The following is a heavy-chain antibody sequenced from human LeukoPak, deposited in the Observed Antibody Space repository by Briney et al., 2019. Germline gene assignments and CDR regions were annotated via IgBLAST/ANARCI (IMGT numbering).Heavy chain of an antibody. CDR3: ARGGGWDAYYYYGLDV. J-gene: IGHJ6*02. CDR2: ISSSSTYI. D-gene: IGHD6-19*01. Sequence: GGSLRLSCAASGFTFSSYSMNWVRQAPGKGLEWISSISSSSTYIYYADSVKGRFTIPRDNAKNSLYLQMNSLRVEDTALYYCARGGGWDAYYYYGLDVWGQGTTVTVSS. CDR1: GFTFSSYS. V-gene: IGHV3-21*01.